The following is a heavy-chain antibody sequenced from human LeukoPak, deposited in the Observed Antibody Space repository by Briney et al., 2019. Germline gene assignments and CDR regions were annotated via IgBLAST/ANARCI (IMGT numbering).Heavy chain of an antibody. CDR1: GYSFSSYG. V-gene: IGHV1-18*01. D-gene: IGHD2-2*01. J-gene: IGHJ5*02. CDR2: ISADSGNT. CDR3: ARDSSSVVVAHNWFDP. Sequence: ASVKVSCKASGYSFSSYGISWVRQAPGQGLEWIGWISADSGNTNYVQKFQGRVTITADKSTSTAYMELSSLRSEDTAVYYCARDSSSVVVAHNWFDPWGQGTLVTVSS.